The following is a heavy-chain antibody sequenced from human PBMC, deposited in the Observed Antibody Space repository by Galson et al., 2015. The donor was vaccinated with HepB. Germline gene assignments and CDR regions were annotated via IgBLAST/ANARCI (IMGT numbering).Heavy chain of an antibody. J-gene: IGHJ4*02. Sequence: SLRLSCAASGFTFSDYYMSWIRQAPGKGLEWVSYISSSSSYTNYADSVKGRFTISRDNAKDSLYLQMNSLRAEDTAVYYCARDPQYLDGYNMFYFDYWGQGTLVTVSS. CDR2: ISSSSSYT. CDR3: ARDPQYLDGYNMFYFDY. V-gene: IGHV3-11*06. D-gene: IGHD5-24*01. CDR1: GFTFSDYY.